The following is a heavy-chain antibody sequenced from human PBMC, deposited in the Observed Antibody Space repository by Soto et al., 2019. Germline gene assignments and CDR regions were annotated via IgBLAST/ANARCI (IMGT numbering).Heavy chain of an antibody. J-gene: IGHJ4*02. CDR3: ARDLEYSSPKLDY. CDR1: GYTFTGYY. Sequence: ASVKVSCKASGYTFTGYYMHWVRQAPGQGLEWMGWINPNSGGTNYAQKFQGWVTMTRDTSASTAYMELSSLRSEDTAVYYCARDLEYSSPKLDYWGQGTLVTVSS. CDR2: INPNSGGT. V-gene: IGHV1-2*04. D-gene: IGHD6-6*01.